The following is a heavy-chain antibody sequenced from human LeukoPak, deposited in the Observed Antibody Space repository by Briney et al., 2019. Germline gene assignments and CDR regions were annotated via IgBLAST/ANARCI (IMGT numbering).Heavy chain of an antibody. CDR2: IIPIFGIA. CDR3: ARDSSGYGPYYYGMDV. V-gene: IGHV1-69*04. D-gene: IGHD3-22*01. J-gene: IGHJ6*02. Sequence: ASVKVSCKASGGTFSSYAISWVRQAPGQGLEWMGRIIPIFGIANYAQKFQGRVAITADKSTSTAYMELSSLRSEDTAVYYCARDSSGYGPYYYGMDVWGQGTTVTVSS. CDR1: GGTFSSYA.